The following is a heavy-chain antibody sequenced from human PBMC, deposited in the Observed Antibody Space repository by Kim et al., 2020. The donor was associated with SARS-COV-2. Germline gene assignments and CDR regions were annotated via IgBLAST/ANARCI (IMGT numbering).Heavy chain of an antibody. CDR3: AKAWSGVRPDY. V-gene: IGHV3-23*01. D-gene: IGHD3-3*01. Sequence: GGSLRLSCVASGFTFNNNPMTWVRQAPGKGLEWVSGISASGRNTYYADSVKGRFTMSRDNSRDTLYLEMSSLRVEDTALYYCAKAWSGVRPDYWGQGTLVTVSS. CDR2: ISASGRNT. J-gene: IGHJ4*02. CDR1: GFTFNNNP.